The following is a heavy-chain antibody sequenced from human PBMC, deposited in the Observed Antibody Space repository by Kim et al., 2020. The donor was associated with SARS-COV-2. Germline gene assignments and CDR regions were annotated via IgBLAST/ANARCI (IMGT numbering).Heavy chain of an antibody. J-gene: IGHJ6*02. CDR1: GFTFSSYG. CDR2: IWYDGSNK. V-gene: IGHV3-33*08. CDR3: ERDSYYYDSSGYYTPPYYYYGMDV. D-gene: IGHD3-22*01. Sequence: GGSLRLSCAASGFTFSSYGMHWVRQAPGKGLEWVAVIWYDGSNKYYADSVKGRFTISRDNSKNTLYLQMNSLRAEDTAVYYCERDSYYYDSSGYYTPPYYYYGMDVWGQGTTVTVSS.